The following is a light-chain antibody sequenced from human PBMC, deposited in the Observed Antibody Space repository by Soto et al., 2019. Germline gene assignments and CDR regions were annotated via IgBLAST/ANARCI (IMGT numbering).Light chain of an antibody. CDR3: QQYGSSPNT. J-gene: IGKJ4*01. CDR1: QSVSSSY. Sequence: DIVLTQSPGTLSLSPGERAALSCRASQSVSSSYLAWYQQKPGQAPRLLIYDASNRATGIPARFSGSGSGTDFTLTISRLEPEDFAVYYCQQYGSSPNTFGGGTRWIS. CDR2: DAS. V-gene: IGKV3-20*01.